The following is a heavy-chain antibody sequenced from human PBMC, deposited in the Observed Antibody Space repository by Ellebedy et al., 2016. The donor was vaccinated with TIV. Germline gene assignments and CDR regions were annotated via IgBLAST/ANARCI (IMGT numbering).Heavy chain of an antibody. Sequence: PGGSLRLSCAASGFTFSSYGMHWVRQAPGKGLQWLAAISYHGSDEYYADSVKGRFSISRDNSKDTLYLQMNSLTPEDTAIYFCARGERTTIDSWGQGTLVIVSS. J-gene: IGHJ5*01. CDR3: ARGERTTIDS. D-gene: IGHD1-1*01. CDR1: GFTFSSYG. CDR2: ISYHGSDE. V-gene: IGHV3-30*06.